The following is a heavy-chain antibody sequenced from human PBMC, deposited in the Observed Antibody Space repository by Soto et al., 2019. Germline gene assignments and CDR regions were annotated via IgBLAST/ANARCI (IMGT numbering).Heavy chain of an antibody. CDR1: GFTFRSFT. Sequence: VGSLRLSCAASGFTFRSFTMNWVRQAPGKGLEWVSTISSNSAYIYYTDALRGRFTISRDNAKNSLYLRMNSLRAEDTAVYYCTRQGTYYYGMDVWGQGTTVTVSS. CDR3: TRQGTYYYGMDV. CDR2: ISSNSAYI. V-gene: IGHV3-21*04. J-gene: IGHJ6*02.